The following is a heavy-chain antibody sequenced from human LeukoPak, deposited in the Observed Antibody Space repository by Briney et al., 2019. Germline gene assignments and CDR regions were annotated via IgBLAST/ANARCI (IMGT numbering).Heavy chain of an antibody. CDR2: IYYIGST. CDR1: GGSISGYY. V-gene: IGHV4-59*01. Sequence: PSETLSLTCTVSGGSISGYYWSWVRQPPGKGLEWIGYIYYIGSTNYNPSLKSRVTISVDTSKNQFSLKLSSVTAADTAVYYCARVRPIVGATLFDYWGQGTLVTVSS. CDR3: ARVRPIVGATLFDY. J-gene: IGHJ4*02. D-gene: IGHD1-26*01.